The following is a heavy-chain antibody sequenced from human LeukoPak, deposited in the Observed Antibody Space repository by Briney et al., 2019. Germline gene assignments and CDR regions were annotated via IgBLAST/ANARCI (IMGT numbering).Heavy chain of an antibody. CDR3: AGYSGYDWGLDY. CDR1: GLPSRANW. Sequence: GGSLRLSCAASGLPSRANWMSWVRQAPGQGLEWVANIKQDGSEKYYVDSVKGRFTISRDNAENSLYLQMNSLRAEDTAVYYCAGYSGYDWGLDYWGQGTLVTVSS. CDR2: IKQDGSEK. D-gene: IGHD5-12*01. J-gene: IGHJ4*02. V-gene: IGHV3-7*05.